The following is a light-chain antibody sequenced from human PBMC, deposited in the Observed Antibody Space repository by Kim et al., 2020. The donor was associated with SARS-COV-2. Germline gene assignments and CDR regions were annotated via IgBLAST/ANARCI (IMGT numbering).Light chain of an antibody. CDR2: EDS. CDR1: SGNIGSNY. J-gene: IGLJ3*02. Sequence: KTVTISYPRSSGNIGSNYVQWYQQRPGSAPTTVIYEDSRRPSGVPDRFSGSIDSSSNSASLTISGLQTEDEADYYCQSYDSNTQVVFGGGTQLTVL. CDR3: QSYDSNTQVV. V-gene: IGLV6-57*03.